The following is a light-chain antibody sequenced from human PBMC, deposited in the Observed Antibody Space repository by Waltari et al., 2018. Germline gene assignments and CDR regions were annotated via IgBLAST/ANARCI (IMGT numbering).Light chain of an antibody. CDR1: QSVTSIS. CDR3: QQYDGEVVT. V-gene: IGKV3-20*01. Sequence: EILLTQSPGTLSLSPGERATLSCRASQSVTSISFTWYQQKLGQAPRLLIYGTSSRATGIPDRFSGSGSGTDFTLTISRLEPEDFAVYYCQQYDGEVVTFGGGTKVEI. CDR2: GTS. J-gene: IGKJ4*01.